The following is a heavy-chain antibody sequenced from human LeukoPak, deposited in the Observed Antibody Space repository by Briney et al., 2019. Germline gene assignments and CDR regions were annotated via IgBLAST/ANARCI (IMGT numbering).Heavy chain of an antibody. Sequence: QPSETLSPTCAVYGGSLSGYYWRSIRQPPGEGLEWIGYIYYSGSTNYNPSLKSRVTILVDTSKNQFSLKLSSVTAADTAVYYCARDNGCSSTSCPYYYYYYMDVWGKGTTVTVSS. V-gene: IGHV4-59*01. CDR3: ARDNGCSSTSCPYYYYYYMDV. CDR1: GGSLSGYY. D-gene: IGHD2-2*01. J-gene: IGHJ6*03. CDR2: IYYSGST.